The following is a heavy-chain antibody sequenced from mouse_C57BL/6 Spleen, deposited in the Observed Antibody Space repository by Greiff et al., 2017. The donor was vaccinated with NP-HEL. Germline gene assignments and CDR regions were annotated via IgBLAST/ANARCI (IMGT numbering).Heavy chain of an antibody. CDR3: ARSEGNYAWFAY. CDR2: IYPRSGNT. D-gene: IGHD2-1*01. Sequence: VMLVESGAELARPGASVKLSCKASGYTFTSYGISWVKQRTGQGLEWIGEIYPRSGNTYYNEKFKGKATLTADKSSSTAYMELRSLTSEDSAVYFCARSEGNYAWFAYWGQGTLVTVSA. J-gene: IGHJ3*01. CDR1: GYTFTSYG. V-gene: IGHV1-81*01.